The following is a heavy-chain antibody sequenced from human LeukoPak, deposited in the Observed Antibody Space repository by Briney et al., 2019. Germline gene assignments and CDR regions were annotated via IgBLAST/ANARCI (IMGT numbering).Heavy chain of an antibody. CDR3: ARGVEPLAANTLAY. V-gene: IGHV3-53*01. J-gene: IGHJ4*02. D-gene: IGHD1-14*01. Sequence: QPGGSLRRSCAASGFTVITNDMTWVRQAPGKGLEWVSVLYSDGNTKDADSVQGRFTISRDNSKHTLYLEMNSLSPDDTAVYYCARGVEPLAANTLAYWGQGTLVTVSS. CDR1: GFTVITND. CDR2: LYSDGNT.